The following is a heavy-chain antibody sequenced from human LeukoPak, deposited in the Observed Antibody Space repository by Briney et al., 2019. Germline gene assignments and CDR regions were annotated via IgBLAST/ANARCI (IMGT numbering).Heavy chain of an antibody. D-gene: IGHD4-17*01. Sequence: SETLSLTCTVSGGSISYYYWSWIRQSPGKGLEWIGYIYYSGTTNYNPSLKSRVTISVDTSKNQFSLQLRSVTPADTAVYYCAREDPQTTVPEGMDVWGQGTTVTVSS. V-gene: IGHV4-59*01. CDR3: AREDPQTTVPEGMDV. CDR1: GGSISYYY. CDR2: IYYSGTT. J-gene: IGHJ6*02.